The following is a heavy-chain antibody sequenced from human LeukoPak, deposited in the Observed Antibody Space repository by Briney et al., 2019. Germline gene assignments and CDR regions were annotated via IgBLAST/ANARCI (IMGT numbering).Heavy chain of an antibody. J-gene: IGHJ4*02. CDR3: ASGDHRGGDYSSGN. CDR2: INPINGDT. Sequence: ASVKVSCNASGYRFTDYYMHWVRQAPGQGLEWMGWINPINGDTIYAQKFRGRVTVTRDTSITTASMELSRLRSDDTAVYYCASGDHRGGDYSSGNWGQGTLVTVSS. V-gene: IGHV1-2*02. D-gene: IGHD4-17*01. CDR1: GYRFTDYY.